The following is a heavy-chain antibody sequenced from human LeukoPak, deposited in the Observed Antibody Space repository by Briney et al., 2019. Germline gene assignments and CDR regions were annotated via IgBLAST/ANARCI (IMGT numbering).Heavy chain of an antibody. CDR3: ARQGPYNTIFGVVIKMGDFDY. V-gene: IGHV4-38-2*01. D-gene: IGHD3-3*01. J-gene: IGHJ4*02. CDR1: GYSISSGYY. CDR2: IYHSGST. Sequence: SETLSLTCAVSGYSISSGYYWGWIRQPPVKGLEWIGSIYHSGSTYYNPSLKSRVTISVDTSKNQFSLKLSSVTAADTAVYYCARQGPYNTIFGVVIKMGDFDYWGQGTLVTVSS.